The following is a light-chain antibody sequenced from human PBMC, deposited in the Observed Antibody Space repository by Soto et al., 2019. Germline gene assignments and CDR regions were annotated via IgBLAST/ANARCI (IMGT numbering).Light chain of an antibody. CDR3: QAYDYSLTAFV. J-gene: IGLJ3*02. CDR2: GNR. CDR1: NSNLGAGYD. Sequence: QSVLTQPPSVSGAPGQRVTISFTGNNSNLGAGYDVHWYQQLPGAAPKLVIVGNRNRPSGVPERFSGSKSGTAASLAITGLQAEDEADYYCQAYDYSLTAFVFGGGTKLTVL. V-gene: IGLV1-40*01.